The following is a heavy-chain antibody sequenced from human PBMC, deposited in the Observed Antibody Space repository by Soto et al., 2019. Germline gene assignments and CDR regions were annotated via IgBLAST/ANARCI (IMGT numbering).Heavy chain of an antibody. J-gene: IGHJ4*02. D-gene: IGHD1-1*01. CDR1: GFTFDDYA. CDR2: ISWNSGNI. CDR3: AKDFLEYNWNDAHFDY. Sequence: EVQLVESGGGLVQPGTSLRLSCAASGFTFDDYAMHWVRQAPGKGLEWVSGISWNSGNIDYADSVKGRFTISRDNAKNSLYLQMNSLRAEDTAFYYCAKDFLEYNWNDAHFDYWGQGTLVTVSS. V-gene: IGHV3-9*01.